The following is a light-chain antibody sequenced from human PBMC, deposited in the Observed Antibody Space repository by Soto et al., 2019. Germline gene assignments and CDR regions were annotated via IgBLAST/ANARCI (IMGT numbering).Light chain of an antibody. J-gene: IGKJ4*01. CDR1: QSVGSY. V-gene: IGKV3-11*01. CDR3: QQRSNWLSLT. Sequence: DIVLTQSPATLSLSPGERATLSCRASQSVGSYLAWYQQKPGQAPRLLIYDEFKRATGIPARFSGSGSGTDFTLTISSLEPEDFAVYYCQQRSNWLSLTFGGGTKVEMK. CDR2: DEF.